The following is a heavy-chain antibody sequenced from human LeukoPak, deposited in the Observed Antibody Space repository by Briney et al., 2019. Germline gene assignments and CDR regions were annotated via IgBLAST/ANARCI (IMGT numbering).Heavy chain of an antibody. Sequence: QPGGSLRLSCAASGFTFSSYAMSWVRQAPGKGLEWVSAISGSGGSTYYADSVKGRFTISRDNSKNTLYLQMNSLRAEDTAAYYCAKVCDILTGYYSPWDYWGQGTLVTVSS. J-gene: IGHJ4*02. CDR3: AKVCDILTGYYSPWDY. V-gene: IGHV3-23*01. CDR1: GFTFSSYA. CDR2: ISGSGGST. D-gene: IGHD3-9*01.